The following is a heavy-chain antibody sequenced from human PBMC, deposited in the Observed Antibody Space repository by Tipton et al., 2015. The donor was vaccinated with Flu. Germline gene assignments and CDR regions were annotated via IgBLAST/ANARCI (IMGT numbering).Heavy chain of an antibody. CDR2: TDFSGST. V-gene: IGHV4-31*03. J-gene: IGHJ6*02. Sequence: TLSLTCTVSGDSVSNSDSYWHWIRQEPGKGLEWIGHTDFSGSTHYNPSLKSRLTISIDTSKNQFSLRLNGVTGADTAVYYCAREGPYFYGMDVWGQGTTVTVSS. CDR1: GDSVSNSDSY. CDR3: AREGPYFYGMDV.